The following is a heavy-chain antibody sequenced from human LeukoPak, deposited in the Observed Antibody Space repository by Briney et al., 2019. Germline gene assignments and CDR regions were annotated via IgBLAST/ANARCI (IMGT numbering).Heavy chain of an antibody. CDR1: GASINDYY. CDR3: TRVVNGGHFDY. CDR2: VYHTGTS. D-gene: IGHD2-8*01. V-gene: IGHV4-59*01. J-gene: IGHJ4*02. Sequence: PSETLSLTCSVSGASINDYYWTWIRQPPGKGLEWIGYVYHTGTSGYHPSLKSRVAMSLDTSKNQVSLKLGSVTAADTAVYFCTRVVNGGHFDYWGQGTLVTVSS.